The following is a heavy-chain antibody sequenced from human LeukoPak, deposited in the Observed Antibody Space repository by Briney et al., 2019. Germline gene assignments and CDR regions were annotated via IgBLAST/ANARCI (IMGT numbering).Heavy chain of an antibody. V-gene: IGHV5-51*01. Sequence: GESLKISCKGSGSTFTTYWVAWVRQMPGKGLEWMGIIYPGDSDTRYSPSLEDQVTISADKSISTAYLQWSSLKASDTAMYYCARLSYYDILTGYNYGMDVWGRGTTVTVSS. D-gene: IGHD3-9*01. CDR3: ARLSYYDILTGYNYGMDV. J-gene: IGHJ6*02. CDR2: IYPGDSDT. CDR1: GSTFTTYW.